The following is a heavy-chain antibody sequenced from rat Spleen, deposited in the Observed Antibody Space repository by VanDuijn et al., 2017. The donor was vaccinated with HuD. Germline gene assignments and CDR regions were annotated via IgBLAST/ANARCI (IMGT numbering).Heavy chain of an antibody. CDR2: FSYDGFTT. J-gene: IGHJ2*01. CDR3: ARLYSDGYEYFDY. D-gene: IGHD1-12*03. CDR1: GFTFNNYG. V-gene: IGHV5-29*01. Sequence: EVQLVESGGGLVQPGRSLKLSCAASGFTFNNYGMAWVRQAPTKGLEWVATFSYDGFTTYYRDSVKGRFTISRDNAKSTLSLQMDSLRSEDTATYYCARLYSDGYEYFDYWGQGVMVTVSS.